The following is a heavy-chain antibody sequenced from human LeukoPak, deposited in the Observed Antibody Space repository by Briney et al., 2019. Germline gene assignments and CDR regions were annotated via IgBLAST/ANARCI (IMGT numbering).Heavy chain of an antibody. V-gene: IGHV1-2*02. CDR2: INPNSGGT. D-gene: IGHD5-18*01. J-gene: IGHJ4*02. CDR3: AREIGPRQLHLWGSAFDY. CDR1: GYTFTSYG. Sequence: ASVKLSCKASGYTFTSYGISWVRQAPGQGLEWMGWINPNSGGTNYAQKFQGRVTITRDTSISTAYMELSRLRSDDTAMYYCAREIGPRQLHLWGSAFDYWGQGTLVTVSS.